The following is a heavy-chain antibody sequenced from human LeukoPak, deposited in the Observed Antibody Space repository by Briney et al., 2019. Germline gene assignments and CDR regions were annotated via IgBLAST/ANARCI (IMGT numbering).Heavy chain of an antibody. D-gene: IGHD3-9*01. CDR3: ARDVERDYDILTGYNPDY. CDR2: ISYDGSNK. J-gene: IGHJ4*02. Sequence: GGSLRLSCAAPGFTFSSYAMHWVRQAPGQGLEWVAVISYDGSNKYYADSVKGRFTISRDNSKNTLYLQMNSLRAEDTAVYYCARDVERDYDILTGYNPDYWGQGTLVTVSS. V-gene: IGHV3-30-3*01. CDR1: GFTFSSYA.